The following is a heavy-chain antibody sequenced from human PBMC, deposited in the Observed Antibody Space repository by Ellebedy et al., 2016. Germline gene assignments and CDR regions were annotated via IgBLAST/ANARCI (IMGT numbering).Heavy chain of an antibody. CDR1: GFTVSTNY. Sequence: GESLKISCAASGFTVSTNYMKWVRQAPGKGLEWVSAIFSDGNTYYADSVKGRFTISRDNSKNTLYLQMNSLRAEDTAVYYCARGGTEVTRYLDYWGQGTLVTVSS. D-gene: IGHD1-1*01. V-gene: IGHV3-53*01. CDR2: IFSDGNT. CDR3: ARGGTEVTRYLDY. J-gene: IGHJ4*02.